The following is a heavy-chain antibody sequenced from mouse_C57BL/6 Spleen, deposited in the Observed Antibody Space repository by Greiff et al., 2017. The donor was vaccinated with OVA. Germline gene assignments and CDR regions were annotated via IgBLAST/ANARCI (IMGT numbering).Heavy chain of an antibody. Sequence: VQLQQSGPELVKPGASVKISCKASGYTFTDYYMNWVKQSHGKSLEWIGDINPNNGGTSYNQKFKGKATLTVDKSSSTAYMELRSLTSEDSAVYYCARYPLYYGSSYDYWGQGTILTVSA. J-gene: IGHJ2*01. D-gene: IGHD1-1*01. CDR3: ARYPLYYGSSYDY. V-gene: IGHV1-26*01. CDR1: GYTFTDYY. CDR2: INPNNGGT.